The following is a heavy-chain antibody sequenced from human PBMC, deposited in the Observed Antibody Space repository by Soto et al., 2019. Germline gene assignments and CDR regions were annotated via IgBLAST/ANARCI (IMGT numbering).Heavy chain of an antibody. V-gene: IGHV3-23*01. J-gene: IGHJ3*02. CDR3: ARDTSIMGHDAFDI. CDR2: ISGSGGGT. CDR1: GFTFSSYA. Sequence: GGSLRLSCAASGFTFSSYAMSWVRQAPGKGLEWVSAISGSGGGTYYADSVKGRFTISRDNSKNTLYLQMNSLRAEDTVVYYCARDTSIMGHDAFDIWGQGTMVTVSS. D-gene: IGHD1-26*01.